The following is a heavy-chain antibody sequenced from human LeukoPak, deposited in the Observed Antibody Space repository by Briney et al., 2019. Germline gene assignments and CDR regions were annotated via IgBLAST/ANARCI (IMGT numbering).Heavy chain of an antibody. CDR2: ISGSAGST. CDR1: GFTFSTFA. CDR3: AKDRGY. Sequence: PGGSLRLSCAASGFTFSTFAMTWVRQAPGKGLEWVSAISGSAGSTNYADSVKGRFTISRDNSKNTLYLRMNSLTAEDSAIYYCAKDRGYWGQGTLVTVSS. J-gene: IGHJ4*02. V-gene: IGHV3-23*01.